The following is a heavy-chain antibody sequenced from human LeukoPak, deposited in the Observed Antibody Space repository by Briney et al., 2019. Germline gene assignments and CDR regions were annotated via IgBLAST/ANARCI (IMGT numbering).Heavy chain of an antibody. V-gene: IGHV3-48*03. CDR2: ISSSGNTI. CDR3: AKFSGRLDY. J-gene: IGHJ4*02. Sequence: GGSLRLSCAASRFTFRSYEMNWVRQAPGKGLEWVSYISSSGNTIYYADSVKGRFTISRDNSKNTLYLQMNSLRAEDTAVYYCAKFSGRLDYWGQGTLVTVSS. D-gene: IGHD6-19*01. CDR1: RFTFRSYE.